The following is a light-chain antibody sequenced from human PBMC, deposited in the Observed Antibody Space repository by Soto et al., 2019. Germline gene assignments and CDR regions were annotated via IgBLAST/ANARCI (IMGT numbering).Light chain of an antibody. J-gene: IGKJ4*01. V-gene: IGKV3-15*01. CDR2: DAS. CDR3: QQYRDWPLT. Sequence: EVVLSQSPATLSESPGERATLSCRASHSAASAVAWYQQKPGQAPRLLIYDASTRATGIPARFSGSGSATEFTLTISSLQSEDFAVYSCQQYRDWPLTFVGGTKVDIK. CDR1: HSAASA.